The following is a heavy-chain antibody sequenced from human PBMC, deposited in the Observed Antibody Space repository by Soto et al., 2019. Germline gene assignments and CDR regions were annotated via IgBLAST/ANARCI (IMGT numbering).Heavy chain of an antibody. Sequence: SETLSLTCTVSGGSISSYYWSWIRQPPGKGLEWIGYIYYSGSTNYNPSLKSRVSISIDTSKNQFSLKLSSVTAADTAVYYCASGYDFWTNWGQGTLVTVSS. V-gene: IGHV4-59*01. CDR2: IYYSGST. CDR1: GGSISSYY. J-gene: IGHJ4*02. CDR3: ASGYDFWTN. D-gene: IGHD3-3*01.